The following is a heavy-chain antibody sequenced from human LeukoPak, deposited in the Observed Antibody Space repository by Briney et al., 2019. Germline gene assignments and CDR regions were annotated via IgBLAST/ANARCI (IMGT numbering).Heavy chain of an antibody. D-gene: IGHD4-17*01. J-gene: IGHJ6*02. CDR1: GFSFSSYY. CDR2: INPDGNER. V-gene: IGHV3-7*01. Sequence: GGSLRLSCAASGFSFSSYYMSWVRQAPGKGLEWVALINPDGNERYYVDSVKGRFTISRDNSKNTLYLQMNSLRAEDTAVYYCARVDGDYVDYYYYYGMDVWDQGTTVTVSS. CDR3: ARVDGDYVDYYYYYGMDV.